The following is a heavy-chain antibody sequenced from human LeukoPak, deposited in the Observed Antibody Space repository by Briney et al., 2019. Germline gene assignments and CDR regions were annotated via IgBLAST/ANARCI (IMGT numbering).Heavy chain of an antibody. D-gene: IGHD5-18*01. CDR3: ARGRRDTAMIIYYYYYYMDV. CDR1: GGSISSSSYY. J-gene: IGHJ6*03. CDR2: IYYSGST. Sequence: SETLSLTCTVSGGSISSSSYYWGWIRQPPGKGLEWIGSIYYSGSTYYNPSLKSRVTISVDTSKNQFSLKLSSVTAADTVVYYCARGRRDTAMIIYYYYYYMDVWGKGTTVTISS. V-gene: IGHV4-39*07.